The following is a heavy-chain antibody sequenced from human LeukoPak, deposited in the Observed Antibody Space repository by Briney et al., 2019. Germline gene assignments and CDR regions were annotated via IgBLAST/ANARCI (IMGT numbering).Heavy chain of an antibody. J-gene: IGHJ4*02. V-gene: IGHV4-61*02. CDR1: GGSISSSSYY. Sequence: KPSETLSLTCTVSGGSISSSSYYWGWIRQPAGRGLEWIGRIYPSGSTNYNPSLKSRVTISLDTSKNQFSLKLSSVTAADTAVYYCARDVLAAPGTFDYWGQGALVTVSS. D-gene: IGHD6-13*01. CDR2: IYPSGST. CDR3: ARDVLAAPGTFDY.